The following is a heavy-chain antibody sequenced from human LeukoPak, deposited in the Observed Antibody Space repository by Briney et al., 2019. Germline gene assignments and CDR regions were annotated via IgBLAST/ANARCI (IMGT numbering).Heavy chain of an antibody. CDR1: GYTFTSYG. CDR2: ISAYNGNT. J-gene: IGHJ6*02. D-gene: IGHD2-2*01. V-gene: IGHV1-18*01. Sequence: VKVSCKASGYTFTSYGISWVRQAPGQGLEWMGWISAYNGNTNYAQKLQGRVTMTTDTSTSTAYMELRSLRSDDTAVYYCARDTVVVPAAKWQGNYYGMDVWGQGTTVTVSS. CDR3: ARDTVVVPAAKWQGNYYGMDV.